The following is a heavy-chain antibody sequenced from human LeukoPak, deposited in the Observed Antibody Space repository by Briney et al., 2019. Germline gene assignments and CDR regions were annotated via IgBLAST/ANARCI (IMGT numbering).Heavy chain of an antibody. J-gene: IGHJ6*02. D-gene: IGHD6-19*01. CDR2: ISSSSSYI. Sequence: GGSLRLSCAASGFTFSSYTMVWVRQAPGKGLEWVSSISSSSSYIYYADSVKGRFTISRDNAKNSLYLQMNSLRAEDTAAYYCARDLSSGRAGMDVWGQGTTVTVSS. CDR3: ARDLSSGRAGMDV. CDR1: GFTFSSYT. V-gene: IGHV3-21*01.